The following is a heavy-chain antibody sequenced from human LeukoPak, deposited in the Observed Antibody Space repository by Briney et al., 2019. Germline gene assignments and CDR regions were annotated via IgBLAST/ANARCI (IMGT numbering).Heavy chain of an antibody. CDR1: GGSISSYY. J-gene: IGHJ5*02. CDR2: IYYSGST. Sequence: SETLSLTCTVPGGSISSYYWSWIRQPPGKGLEWIGYIYYSGSTNYNPSLKSRVTISVDTSKNQFSLKLSSVTAADTAVYYCARDSARYYDYVWGVGFDPWGQGTLVTVSS. V-gene: IGHV4-59*01. D-gene: IGHD3-16*01. CDR3: ARDSARYYDYVWGVGFDP.